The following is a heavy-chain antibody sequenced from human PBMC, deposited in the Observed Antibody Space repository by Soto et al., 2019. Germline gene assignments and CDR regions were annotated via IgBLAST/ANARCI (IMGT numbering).Heavy chain of an antibody. CDR2: ITAENGNT. D-gene: IGHD3-3*01. CDR3: ARVGLEWIPTFGFDF. V-gene: IGHV1-18*04. J-gene: IGHJ4*02. CDR1: GFSFTSYG. Sequence: ASVKVSCKASGFSFTSYGITWVRQAPGQGPEWLGWITAENGNTNYAQKFQGRATLTTDRATNTAYMELRGLRSDDTALYYCARVGLEWIPTFGFDFWGQGTLFTVSS.